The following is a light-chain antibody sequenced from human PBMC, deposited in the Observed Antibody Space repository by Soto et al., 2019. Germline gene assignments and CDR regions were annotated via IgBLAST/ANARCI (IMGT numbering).Light chain of an antibody. J-gene: IGKJ2*01. V-gene: IGKV1-39*01. Sequence: DLQMTQVPSSLSASVGDRVTITCRASQHINIYLSWFQQKPGKAPKLLIYGASSPHTGVPPRFSGSGSGTEFTLSISSLQPEDFATYYCQQSASFPHTFGQGTYLEIK. CDR3: QQSASFPHT. CDR2: GAS. CDR1: QHINIY.